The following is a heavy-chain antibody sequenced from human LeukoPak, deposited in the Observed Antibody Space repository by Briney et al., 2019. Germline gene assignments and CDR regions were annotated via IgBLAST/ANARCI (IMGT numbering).Heavy chain of an antibody. Sequence: GASVKVSCKASGYTFTSYDINSVRQATGQGLERMGWMNPNSGNTGYTQKFQGRVTMTRNTSISTAYMELSSLRSENTTVYYCARDGRFRVSWGTKFGELIRPNYYYYYYMDVWGKGSTVTVSS. V-gene: IGHV1-8*01. CDR1: GYTFTSYD. CDR2: MNPNSGNT. CDR3: ARDGRFRVSWGTKFGELIRPNYYYYYYMDV. J-gene: IGHJ6*03. D-gene: IGHD3-10*01.